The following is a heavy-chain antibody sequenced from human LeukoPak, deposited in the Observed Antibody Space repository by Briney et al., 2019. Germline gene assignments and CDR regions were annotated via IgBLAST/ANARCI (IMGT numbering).Heavy chain of an antibody. J-gene: IGHJ3*02. CDR2: IYHSGST. Sequence: PSETLSLTCTVSGGSISSGGYYWSWIRQPPGKGLEWIGYIYHSGSTYYNPSLKSRVTISVDRSKNQFSLKLSSVTAADTAVYYCARMTGPDAFDIWGQGTMVTVSS. CDR3: ARMTGPDAFDI. V-gene: IGHV4-30-2*01. D-gene: IGHD3-9*01. CDR1: GGSISSGGYY.